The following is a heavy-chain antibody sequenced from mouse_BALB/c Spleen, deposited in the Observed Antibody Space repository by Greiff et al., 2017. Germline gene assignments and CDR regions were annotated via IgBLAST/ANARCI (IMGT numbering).Heavy chain of an antibody. CDR2: INPNNGGT. V-gene: IGHV1-18*01. CDR3: ARRGEVRLFAY. J-gene: IGHJ3*01. CDR1: GYTFTDYN. D-gene: IGHD2-14*01. Sequence: VQLKESGPELVKPGASVKIPCKASGYTFTDYNMDWVKQSHGKSLEWIGDINPNNGGTIYNQKFKGKATLTVDKSSSTAYMELRSLTSEDTAVYYCARRGEVRLFAYWGQGTLVTVSA.